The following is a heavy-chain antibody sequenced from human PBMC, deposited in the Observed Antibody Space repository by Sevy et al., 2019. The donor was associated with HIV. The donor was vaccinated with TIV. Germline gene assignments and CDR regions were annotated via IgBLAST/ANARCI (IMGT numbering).Heavy chain of an antibody. CDR1: GGSINSDH. CDR2: VYYTGGT. CDR3: ARRNDFDI. J-gene: IGHJ3*02. V-gene: IGHV4-59*08. Sequence: SETLSLTCTVSGGSINSDHWNWIRQPPGKGLEWIGYVYYTGGTNYNPSLKNRVTISVDRTKNQFSLKLTSVTAADTAVYYCARRNDFDIWGQGTMVTV.